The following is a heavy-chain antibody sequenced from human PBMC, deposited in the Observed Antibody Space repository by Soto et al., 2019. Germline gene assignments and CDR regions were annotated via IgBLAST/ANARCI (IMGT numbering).Heavy chain of an antibody. J-gene: IGHJ2*01. CDR3: ARCYGSVGSCSTCWHFDL. Sequence: QVQLVQSGAEVKKPGASVKVSCKASGYTFNNYGISWVRQAPGQGLEWMGWIGPYNGNTDHAQNFQGRVTMTTDTSTNTAYMTLRSQRSDDTALYYCARCYGSVGSCSTCWHFDLWGRGTLVTVSS. D-gene: IGHD2-15*01. V-gene: IGHV1-18*01. CDR2: IGPYNGNT. CDR1: GYTFNNYG.